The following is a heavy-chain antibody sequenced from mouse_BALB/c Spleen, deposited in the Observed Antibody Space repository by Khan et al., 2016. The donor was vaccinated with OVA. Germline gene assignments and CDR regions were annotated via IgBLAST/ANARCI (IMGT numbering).Heavy chain of an antibody. D-gene: IGHD2-14*01. J-gene: IGHJ4*01. CDR2: IWGGGGT. V-gene: IGHV2-6-4*01. Sequence: QVQLKESGPGLVAPSQSLSITCTVSGFSLSRYNIHWVRQPPGKGLEWLGMIWGGGGTDYNSTLKSRLSISKDNSKSQVFLKMNSLQTDDTAMYYCGRAYYRYDGYYAMDYWGQRTSVTISS. CDR3: GRAYYRYDGYYAMDY. CDR1: GFSLSRYN.